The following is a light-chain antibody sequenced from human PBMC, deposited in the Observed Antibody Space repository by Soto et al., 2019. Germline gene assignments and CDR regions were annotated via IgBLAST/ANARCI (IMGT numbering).Light chain of an antibody. V-gene: IGLV1-44*01. CDR1: SSNIETNT. Sequence: QPVLTQPPSASGSPGQTVTISCSGSSSNIETNTVNWYQQLPRTAPKLLIYKNNQRPSGVPDRFSGSKSGTSASLAISGLQSEDEADYYCAAWDDSLNGPHFVFGTGTKLTVL. CDR2: KNN. J-gene: IGLJ1*01. CDR3: AAWDDSLNGPHFV.